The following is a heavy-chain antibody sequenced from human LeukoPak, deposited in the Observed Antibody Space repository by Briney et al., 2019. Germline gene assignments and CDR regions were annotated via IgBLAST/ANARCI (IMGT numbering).Heavy chain of an antibody. J-gene: IGHJ6*02. Sequence: PSETLSLTCAVYGGSFSGYYWSWIRQPPGKGLEWIGEINHSGSTNYNPSLKSRVTISVDTSKDQFSLKLSSVTAADTAVYYCARVPMYDILTGYYYYYYGMDVWGQGTTVTVSS. CDR3: ARVPMYDILTGYYYYYYGMDV. D-gene: IGHD3-9*01. CDR2: INHSGST. CDR1: GGSFSGYY. V-gene: IGHV4-34*01.